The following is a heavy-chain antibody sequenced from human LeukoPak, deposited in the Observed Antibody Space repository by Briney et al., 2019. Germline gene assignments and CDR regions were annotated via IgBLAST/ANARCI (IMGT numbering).Heavy chain of an antibody. CDR2: ISSSSSYI. J-gene: IGHJ4*02. D-gene: IGHD3-9*01. CDR3: ARGGGYFDRLSKYYFDY. Sequence: PGGSLRLSCAASGFTFSSYSMNWVRQAPGKGLEWVSSISSSSSYIYYADSVKGRFTISRDNAKNSLYLQMNSLRAEDTAVYYCARGGGYFDRLSKYYFDYWGQGTLVTVSS. V-gene: IGHV3-21*01. CDR1: GFTFSSYS.